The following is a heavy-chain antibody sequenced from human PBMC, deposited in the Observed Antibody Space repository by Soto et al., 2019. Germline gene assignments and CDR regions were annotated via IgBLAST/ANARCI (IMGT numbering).Heavy chain of an antibody. CDR3: ARVPDYYDSSGLYFDL. CDR2: IYYSGST. J-gene: IGHJ2*01. CDR1: GGSISSGGYY. V-gene: IGHV4-31*01. Sequence: QVQLQESGPGLVKPSQTLSLTCTVSGGSISSGGYYWSWIRQHPGKGLEWIGYIYYSGSTYYNPSLMGPVTISVATSKTQFSLKLSSVTAADTAVYYCARVPDYYDSSGLYFDLWGRGTLVTVSS. D-gene: IGHD3-22*01.